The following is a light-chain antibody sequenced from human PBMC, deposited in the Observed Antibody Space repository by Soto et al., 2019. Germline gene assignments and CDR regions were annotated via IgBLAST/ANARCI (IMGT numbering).Light chain of an antibody. CDR1: QGISSW. J-gene: IGKJ4*01. CDR3: LQSHSVPPA. V-gene: IGKV1-12*01. Sequence: DIQMTQSPSSVSASVGDRVTITCRASQGISSWLAWYQQKPGKAPKLLIYAASSLQSGVPSSFSGSGSGPDFTLPISIPQPEAFPTYYFLQSHSVPPAFDGGTNVDIK. CDR2: AAS.